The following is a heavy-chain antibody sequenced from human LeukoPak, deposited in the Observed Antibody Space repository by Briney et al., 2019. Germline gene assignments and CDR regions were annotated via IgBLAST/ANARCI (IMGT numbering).Heavy chain of an antibody. CDR1: GFTFSSYW. CDR2: INTDGSSL. CDR3: ARDTPVRDAFDI. J-gene: IGHJ3*02. V-gene: IGHV3-74*01. D-gene: IGHD2-2*01. Sequence: PGGSLRLSCAASGFTFSSYWMYWVRHAPGKGPVWVARINTDGSSLNYADSVKGRFTISRDNAKNSLYLQMNSLRAEDTAVYYCARDTPVRDAFDIWGQGTMVTVSS.